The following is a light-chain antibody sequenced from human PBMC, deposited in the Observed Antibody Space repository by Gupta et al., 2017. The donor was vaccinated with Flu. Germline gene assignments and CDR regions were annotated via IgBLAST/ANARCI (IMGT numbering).Light chain of an antibody. Sequence: QSVLTQPPSVSAAPGQKVTISCSGSSSNIGNNYVSWYQQLPGTAPKLLIYENNKRPSAIPDRFSGSKSGTSATLGITGLQTGEEADYYWDTWDSSLNGWVFGGGTKLTVL. J-gene: IGLJ3*02. CDR3: DTWDSSLNGWV. V-gene: IGLV1-51*02. CDR1: SSNIGNNY. CDR2: ENN.